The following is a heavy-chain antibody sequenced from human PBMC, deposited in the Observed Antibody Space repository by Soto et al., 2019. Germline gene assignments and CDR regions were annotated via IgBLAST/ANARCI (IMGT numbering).Heavy chain of an antibody. CDR2: ISNDANDK. CDR3: AKDQGIAASHGID. Sequence: PGGSLRLSCTASGFTFGDYAMSWFRQAPGKGLEWVAAISNDANDKYYADSVKGRLTISRDNSKNTLYLQVNSLTTEDTAVYYCAKDQGIAASHGIDWGQGTMVTVSS. J-gene: IGHJ3*01. CDR1: GFTFGDYA. D-gene: IGHD6-13*01. V-gene: IGHV3-30*04.